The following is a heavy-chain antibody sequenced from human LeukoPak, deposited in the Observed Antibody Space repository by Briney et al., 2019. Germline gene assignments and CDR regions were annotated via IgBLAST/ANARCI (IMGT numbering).Heavy chain of an antibody. D-gene: IGHD3-22*01. CDR1: GGSITSYY. Sequence: SETLSLTCTVSGGSITSYYWGWFRQPPGKGLEWIGYIYYSGSTNYNPSLESRVTISVDTSKNQFSLKLSSVTAADTAVYYCARGRYDTSGYPDDYWGQGTLVTVSS. J-gene: IGHJ4*02. CDR2: IYYSGST. V-gene: IGHV4-59*08. CDR3: ARGRYDTSGYPDDY.